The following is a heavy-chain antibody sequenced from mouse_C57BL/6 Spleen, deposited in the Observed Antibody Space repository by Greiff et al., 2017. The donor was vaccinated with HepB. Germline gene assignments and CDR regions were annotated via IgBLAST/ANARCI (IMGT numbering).Heavy chain of an antibody. J-gene: IGHJ1*03. V-gene: IGHV3-6*01. CDR3: ARDRDDYDGYWYFDV. Sequence: EVKLMESGPGLVKPSQSLSLTCSVTGYSITSGYYWNWIRQFPGNKLEWMGYISYDGSNNYNPSLKNRISITRDTSKNQFFLKLNSVTTEDTATYYCARDRDDYDGYWYFDVWGTGTTVTVSS. CDR2: ISYDGSN. CDR1: GYSITSGYY. D-gene: IGHD2-4*01.